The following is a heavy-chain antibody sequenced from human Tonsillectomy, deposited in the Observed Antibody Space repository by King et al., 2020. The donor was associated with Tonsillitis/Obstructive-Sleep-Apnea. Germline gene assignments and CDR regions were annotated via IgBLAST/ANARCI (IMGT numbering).Heavy chain of an antibody. V-gene: IGHV1-18*01. CDR1: GYTVTSHG. CDR2: IGADNGNT. Sequence: VQLVQSGAEGKKPGASVKVSCKAFGYTVTSHGISWVRPAPGQGLEWIGWIGADNGNTNYAQECQGRVTMTTDTSTRTAYMELRSLRSDDTAVYYCARAADYWGQGTLVTVSS. J-gene: IGHJ4*02. CDR3: ARAADY.